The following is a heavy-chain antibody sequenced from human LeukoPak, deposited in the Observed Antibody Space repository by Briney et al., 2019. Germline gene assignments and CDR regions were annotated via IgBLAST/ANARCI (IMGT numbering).Heavy chain of an antibody. CDR3: ARAERQLTYYYYYYMDV. CDR2: IIPIFGTA. CDR1: GGTFSSYA. V-gene: IGHV1-69*13. J-gene: IGHJ6*03. Sequence: ASVEVSCKASGGTFSSYAISWVRQAPGQGLEWMGGIIPIFGTANYAQKFQGRVTITADESTSTAYMELSSLRSEDTAVYYCARAERQLTYYYYYYMDVWGKGTTVTVSS. D-gene: IGHD1-1*01.